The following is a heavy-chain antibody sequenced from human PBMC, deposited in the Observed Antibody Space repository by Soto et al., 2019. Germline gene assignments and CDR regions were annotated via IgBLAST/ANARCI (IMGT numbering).Heavy chain of an antibody. Sequence: GGSLRLSCAASGFTFNGYSMHWVRQAPEKGLEYVSAISTNGGNTYYADSVKGRFTISRDNAKNSLYLQMNSLRAEDTAVYYCARDLGYYDSSGRRSAFDIWGQGTMVTVSS. CDR3: ARDLGYYDSSGRRSAFDI. CDR2: ISTNGGNT. J-gene: IGHJ3*02. CDR1: GFTFNGYS. D-gene: IGHD3-22*01. V-gene: IGHV3-64*04.